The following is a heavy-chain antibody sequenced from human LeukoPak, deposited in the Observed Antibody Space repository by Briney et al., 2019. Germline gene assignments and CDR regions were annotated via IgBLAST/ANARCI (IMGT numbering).Heavy chain of an antibody. Sequence: GASVKVSCKASGYTFTSYDINRVRQATGQGLEWMGWMNPNSGNTGYAQKFQGRVTMTRNTSISTAYMELSSLRSEDTAVYYCARAHRKQQLDSQVVYYMDVWGKGTTVTVSS. J-gene: IGHJ6*03. CDR2: MNPNSGNT. CDR1: GYTFTSYD. D-gene: IGHD6-13*01. V-gene: IGHV1-8*01. CDR3: ARAHRKQQLDSQVVYYMDV.